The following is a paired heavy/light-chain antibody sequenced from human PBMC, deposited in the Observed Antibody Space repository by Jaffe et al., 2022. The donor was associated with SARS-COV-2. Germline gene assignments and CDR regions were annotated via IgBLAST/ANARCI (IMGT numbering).Light chain of an antibody. V-gene: IGKV2-28*01. CDR3: MQTLQTPLT. CDR1: QSLLHSNGYTY. Sequence: DIVMTQSPLSLPVTPGEPASISCRSSQSLLHSNGYTYLDWYLQKPGQSPQLLIYLGSNRASGVPDRFSGSGSGTDFTLKISRVETADVGVYYCMQTLQTPLTFGGGTKVEI. J-gene: IGKJ4*01. CDR2: LGS.
Heavy chain of an antibody. J-gene: IGHJ6*02. V-gene: IGHV3-30*18. CDR2: IPYDGSSK. Sequence: QVQLVESGGGVVQPGRSLRLSCAASGFSFSSYGMHWVRQAPGKGLEWVAVIPYDGSSKYYADSVKGRFSISRDNSKNTLYLQMNSLRAEDTAVYYCAKVIVRAPLNYNYGMDVWGQGTTVTVSS. D-gene: IGHD1-26*01. CDR1: GFSFSSYG. CDR3: AKVIVRAPLNYNYGMDV.